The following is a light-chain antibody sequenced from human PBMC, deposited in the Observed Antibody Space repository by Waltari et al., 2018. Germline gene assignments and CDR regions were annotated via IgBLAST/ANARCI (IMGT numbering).Light chain of an antibody. CDR3: CSFVAGSSWV. J-gene: IGLJ3*02. V-gene: IGLV2-23*02. CDR1: TSDVGSYNL. Sequence: QSALTQPASVSGSPGQSITISCTGSTSDVGSYNLVSWDQFHPGKAPQLMIYEVTKRPSGFSTRFSGSKSGNTASLTISGLRAEDEAEYFCCSFVAGSSWVFGGGTKLTV. CDR2: EVT.